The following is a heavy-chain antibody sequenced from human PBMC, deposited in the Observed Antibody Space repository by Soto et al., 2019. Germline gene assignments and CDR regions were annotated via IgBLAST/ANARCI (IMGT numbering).Heavy chain of an antibody. CDR3: AKEGRTSSLFDP. J-gene: IGHJ5*02. CDR1: GFTFSSYA. CDR2: ISGSRGST. Sequence: EVQLLESGGGLVQPGGSLRLSCAASGFTFSSYAMSWVRQAPGKGLEWVSAISGSRGSTYYAHSVKGRFTISSDNSKHTLYLQMTSLRAEYTAVYYCAKEGRTSSLFDPWGEGTLVTVSS. V-gene: IGHV3-23*01.